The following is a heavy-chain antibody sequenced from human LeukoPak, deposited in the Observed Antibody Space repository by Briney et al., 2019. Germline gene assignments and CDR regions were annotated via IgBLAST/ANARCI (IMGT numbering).Heavy chain of an antibody. Sequence: SETLSLTCTVSGGSISSYYWSWIRQPPGKGLEWIGYIYYSGSTNFNPSLKSRVTISVDTSKNQFSLKLSSVTAADTAVYYCARSQTTSSGWDPFDHWGQGTLVTVSS. D-gene: IGHD6-19*01. J-gene: IGHJ4*02. CDR3: ARSQTTSSGWDPFDH. CDR1: GGSISSYY. CDR2: IYYSGST. V-gene: IGHV4-59*08.